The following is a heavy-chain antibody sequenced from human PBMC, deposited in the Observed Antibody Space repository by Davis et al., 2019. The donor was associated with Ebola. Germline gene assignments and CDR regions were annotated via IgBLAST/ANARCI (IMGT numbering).Heavy chain of an antibody. CDR2: INSDGSST. J-gene: IGHJ6*02. V-gene: IGHV3-74*01. CDR3: ARDKTGYSSSLYKDGYDMDV. Sequence: GESLKISCAASGFTFSSSWMHCVRQAPGKGLLWVSRINSDGSSTSYADSVKGRFTISRDNAKNTLYLQMNSLRAEDTAVYYCARDKTGYSSSLYKDGYDMDVWGQGTTVTVSS. CDR1: GFTFSSSW. D-gene: IGHD6-13*01.